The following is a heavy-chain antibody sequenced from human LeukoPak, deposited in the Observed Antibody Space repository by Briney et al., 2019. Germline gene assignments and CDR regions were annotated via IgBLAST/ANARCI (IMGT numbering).Heavy chain of an antibody. CDR3: ARQARGSSGWDIDY. CDR1: GYSISSGYY. Sequence: SETLSLTCTVSGYSISSGYYWGWIRQPPGKGLEWIGSGYHIGSTYFNPSLRSRVTILIDIFKNQFSLKMSSVTAADTAVYYCARQARGSSGWDIDYWGQGTLVTVSS. V-gene: IGHV4-38-2*02. J-gene: IGHJ4*02. CDR2: GYHIGST. D-gene: IGHD6-19*01.